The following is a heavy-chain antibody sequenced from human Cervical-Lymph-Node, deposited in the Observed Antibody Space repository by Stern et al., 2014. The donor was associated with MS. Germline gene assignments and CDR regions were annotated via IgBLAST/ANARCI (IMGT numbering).Heavy chain of an antibody. CDR3: AKEESDYTSPYYFDT. CDR2: ISGGGRRT. V-gene: IGHV3-23*04. CDR1: GFTFSDYA. J-gene: IGHJ4*02. Sequence: EVHLVESGGGLEQPGGSLRLSCAASGFTFSDYAMTWVRQAPGQGLQWVSTISGGGRRTSYADCVKGRFTISRDNSKNTLYLQMISLRAEDTAVYYCAKEESDYTSPYYFDTWGQGTLVTVSS. D-gene: IGHD4-17*01.